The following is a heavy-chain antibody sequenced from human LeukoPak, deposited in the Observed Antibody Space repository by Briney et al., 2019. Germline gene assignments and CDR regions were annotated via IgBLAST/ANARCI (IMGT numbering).Heavy chain of an antibody. Sequence: GGSLRLSCAASGLTVSSNYMSWVRQAPGKGLEWVSVIYSDGSTYYADSVKGRFTISRDNSKNTLYLQMNSLGVEDTAVYYCARDDIAVAGTDYWGQGTLVTVSS. CDR2: IYSDGST. CDR1: GLTVSSNY. J-gene: IGHJ4*02. V-gene: IGHV3-53*01. D-gene: IGHD6-19*01. CDR3: ARDDIAVAGTDY.